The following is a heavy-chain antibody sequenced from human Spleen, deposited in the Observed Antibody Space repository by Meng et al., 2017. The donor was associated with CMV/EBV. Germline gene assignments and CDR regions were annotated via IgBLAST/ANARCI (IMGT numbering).Heavy chain of an antibody. Sequence: FFVTDYGIHWVRQAPGKGLEWVAFVHYDGSNKYYADSVRGRFTISRDNSNNTLHLQMNSLRTEDTAIYYCTRSPYSTTWYDHYFDYWGQGTLVTVSS. V-gene: IGHV3-30*02. D-gene: IGHD6-13*01. J-gene: IGHJ4*02. CDR3: TRSPYSTTWYDHYFDY. CDR1: FFVTDYG. CDR2: VHYDGSNK.